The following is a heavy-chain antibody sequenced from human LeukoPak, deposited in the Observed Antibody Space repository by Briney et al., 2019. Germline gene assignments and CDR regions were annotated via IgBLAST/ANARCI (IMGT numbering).Heavy chain of an antibody. CDR3: ARHRYDGGKSLYYFDY. D-gene: IGHD4-23*01. CDR2: IYTSGST. Sequence: SETLSLTCTVSGGSINSYYWSWIRQPPGKGLEWIGYIYTSGSTNYNPSLKSRVTISVDTSKNQFSLKLSSVTAADTAVYYCARHRYDGGKSLYYFDYWGQGTLVTVSS. J-gene: IGHJ4*02. V-gene: IGHV4-4*09. CDR1: GGSINSYY.